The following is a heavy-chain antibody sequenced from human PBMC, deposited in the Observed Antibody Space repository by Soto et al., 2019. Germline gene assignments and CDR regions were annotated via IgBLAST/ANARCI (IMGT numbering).Heavy chain of an antibody. J-gene: IGHJ4*02. V-gene: IGHV3-30-3*01. CDR1: GFTFSSYA. D-gene: IGHD1-26*01. Sequence: QVQLVESGGGVVQPGRSLRLSCAASGFTFSSYAMHWVRQAPGKGLEWVAVISYDGSNKYYADSVKGRFTISRDNSKNTLYLQMNSLRAEDTAVYYCARDLGVGASDYWGQGTLVTVSS. CDR2: ISYDGSNK. CDR3: ARDLGVGASDY.